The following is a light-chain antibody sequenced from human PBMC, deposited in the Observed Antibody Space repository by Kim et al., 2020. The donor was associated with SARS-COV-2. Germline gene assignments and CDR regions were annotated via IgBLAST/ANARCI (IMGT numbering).Light chain of an antibody. CDR2: GNT. V-gene: IGLV1-40*01. CDR3: QSYDSSLSGWV. J-gene: IGLJ3*02. Sequence: VTISCTGSRSNIGAGYDVHWYQQLPRTAPKLLIYGNTNRPSGVPDRFSGSKSGTSAALAITGLQAEDEADYYCQSYDSSLSGWVFGGGTQRTVL. CDR1: RSNIGAGYD.